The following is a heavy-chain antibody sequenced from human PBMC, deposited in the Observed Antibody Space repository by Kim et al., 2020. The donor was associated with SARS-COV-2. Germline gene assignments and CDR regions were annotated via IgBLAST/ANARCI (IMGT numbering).Heavy chain of an antibody. V-gene: IGHV3-74*01. D-gene: IGHD5-18*01. J-gene: IGHJ4*02. CDR3: TRDLGWLQPFDY. CDR2: T. Sequence: TRYADSVEGRFTVSRDNAKNTVYLQMHSLRVEDTGVYYCTRDLGWLQPFDYWGQGALVTVSS.